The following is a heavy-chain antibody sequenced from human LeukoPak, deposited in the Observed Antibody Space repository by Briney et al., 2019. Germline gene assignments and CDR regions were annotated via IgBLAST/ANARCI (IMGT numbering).Heavy chain of an antibody. CDR3: ERELGGGATRGDWFDP. V-gene: IGHV1-2*02. J-gene: IGHJ5*02. CDR1: GYTFTDYH. D-gene: IGHD1-26*01. CDR2: INPDSGGT. Sequence: GASVKVPCKASGYTFTDYHVHWVRQAPGQGLVWMVWINPDSGGTNYAQTFQGRVTMTRGTSISTDYMELYSLTSDDTAVYYCERELGGGATRGDWFDPWGQGTLVTVSS.